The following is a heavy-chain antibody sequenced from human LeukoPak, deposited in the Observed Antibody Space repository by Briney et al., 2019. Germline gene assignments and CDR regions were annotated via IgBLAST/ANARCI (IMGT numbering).Heavy chain of an antibody. D-gene: IGHD6-13*01. V-gene: IGHV3-7*01. CDR1: GFTFSSYW. CDR3: ARWRQQLANFFDY. CDR2: IKQDGSEK. J-gene: IGHJ4*02. Sequence: GSLRLSCAASGFTFSSYWMSWVRQAPGKGLEWVANIKQDGSEKYYVDSVKGRFTISRDNAKNSLYLQMNSLRAEDTAVYYCARWRQQLANFFDYWGQGTLATVSS.